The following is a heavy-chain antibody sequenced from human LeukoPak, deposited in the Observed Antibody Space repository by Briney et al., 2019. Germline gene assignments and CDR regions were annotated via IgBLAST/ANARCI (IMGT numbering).Heavy chain of an antibody. V-gene: IGHV1-2*02. CDR1: GYIFTNYG. CDR2: INPNSGGT. CDR3: ARVYSGSYYRWFDP. Sequence: GASVKVSCKSSGYIFTNYGVSWVRQAPGQGLEWMGWINPNSGGTNYAQKLQGRVTMTRDTSISTAYMELSRLRSDDTAVYYCARVYSGSYYRWFDPWGQGTLVTVSS. D-gene: IGHD1-26*01. J-gene: IGHJ5*02.